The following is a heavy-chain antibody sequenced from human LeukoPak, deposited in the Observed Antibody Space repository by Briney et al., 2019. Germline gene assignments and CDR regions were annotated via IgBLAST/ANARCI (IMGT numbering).Heavy chain of an antibody. CDR2: IYYSGIT. CDR1: GGSISSFY. V-gene: IGHV4-59*08. J-gene: IGHJ3*02. CDR3: ARLVYRGNGVDAFDI. Sequence: SETLSLTCTVSGGSISSFYWSWIRQPPGKGLQWIGYIYYSGITRYNPSLKSRVTISVDTSKNQFSLKLSSVTAADTAVYYCARLVYRGNGVDAFDIWGQGTMVTVSS. D-gene: IGHD1-1*01.